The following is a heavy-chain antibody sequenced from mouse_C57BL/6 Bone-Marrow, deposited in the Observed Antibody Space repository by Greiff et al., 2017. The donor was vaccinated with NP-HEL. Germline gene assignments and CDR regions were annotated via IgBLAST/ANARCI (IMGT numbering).Heavy chain of an antibody. V-gene: IGHV1-81*01. CDR3: ARWCLITTVEGDWYFDV. Sequence: VQLVESGAELARPGASVKLSCKASGYTFTSYGISWVKQRTGQGLEWIGEIYPRSGNTYYNEKFKGKATLTADKSSSTAYMELRSLTSEDSAVYFWARWCLITTVEGDWYFDVWGTGTTVTVSS. CDR1: GYTFTSYG. CDR2: IYPRSGNT. D-gene: IGHD1-1*01. J-gene: IGHJ1*03.